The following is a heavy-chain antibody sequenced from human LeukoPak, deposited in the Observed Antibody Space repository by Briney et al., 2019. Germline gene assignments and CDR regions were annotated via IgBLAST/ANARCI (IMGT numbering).Heavy chain of an antibody. CDR3: ARHRISGTFDY. V-gene: IGHV1-2*02. CDR2: INPNSGGT. CDR1: GYTFTGYY. D-gene: IGHD3-10*01. Sequence: ASVKVSCKASGYTFTGYYMHWVRQAPGQGLEWMGWINPNSGGTNYAQKFQGRVTMTRDTSISTAYMELSSLRSEDTAVYYCARHRISGTFDYWGQGTLVTVSS. J-gene: IGHJ4*02.